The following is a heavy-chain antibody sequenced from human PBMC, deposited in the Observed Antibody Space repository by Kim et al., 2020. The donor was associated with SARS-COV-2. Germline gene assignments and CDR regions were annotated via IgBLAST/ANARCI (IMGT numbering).Heavy chain of an antibody. J-gene: IGHJ6*02. CDR2: ISSSSSYI. CDR3: ARVARGATYYYGMDV. CDR1: GFTFSSYS. D-gene: IGHD1-26*01. Sequence: GGSLRLSCAASGFTFSSYSMNWVRQAPGKGLEWVSSISSSSSYIYYADSVKGRFTISRDNAKNSLYLQMNSLRAEDTAVYYCARVARGATYYYGMDVWGQGTTVTVSS. V-gene: IGHV3-21*01.